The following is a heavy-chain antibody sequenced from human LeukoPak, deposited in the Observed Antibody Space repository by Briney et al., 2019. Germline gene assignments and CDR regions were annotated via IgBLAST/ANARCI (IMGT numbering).Heavy chain of an antibody. CDR2: ISYDGSNK. Sequence: GGSLRLSCAASGFTFSSYAMHWVRQAPGKGLEWVAVISYDGSNKYYADSLKGRFTVSRDNAKNSLYLQMNSLRAEDTAVYYCARYVGPTPGRRIDCWGQGALVIVSS. CDR1: GFTFSSYA. J-gene: IGHJ4*02. CDR3: ARYVGPTPGRRIDC. D-gene: IGHD1-26*01. V-gene: IGHV3-30*04.